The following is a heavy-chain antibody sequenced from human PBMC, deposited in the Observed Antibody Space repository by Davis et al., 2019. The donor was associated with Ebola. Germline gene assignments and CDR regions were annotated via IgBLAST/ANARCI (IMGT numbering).Heavy chain of an antibody. J-gene: IGHJ5*02. Sequence: PSETLSLTCTVSGGSISSGGYYWSWIRQHPGKGLEWIGYIYYSGSTYYNPSLKSRVTISVDTSKNQFSLKLSSVTAADTAVYYCAREHPDYGDHVGVDPWGQGTLVTVSS. V-gene: IGHV4-31*03. CDR2: IYYSGST. CDR1: GGSISSGGYY. CDR3: AREHPDYGDHVGVDP. D-gene: IGHD4-17*01.